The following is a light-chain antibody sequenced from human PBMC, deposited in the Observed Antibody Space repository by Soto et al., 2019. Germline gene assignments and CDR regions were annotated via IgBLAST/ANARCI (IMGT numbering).Light chain of an antibody. Sequence: EIVLTQSPATLSLSPGERATLSCRASQSVSSYLAWYQQKPGQAPRLLIYDASNRATGIPARFSGSGSGTDFSLSISSLEPEDFAVYYCQEHSNWYTFGQGTKREIK. J-gene: IGKJ2*01. CDR3: QEHSNWYT. CDR1: QSVSSY. CDR2: DAS. V-gene: IGKV3-11*01.